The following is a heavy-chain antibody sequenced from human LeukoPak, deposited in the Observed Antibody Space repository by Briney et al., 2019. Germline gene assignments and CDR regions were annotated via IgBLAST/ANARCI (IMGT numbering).Heavy chain of an antibody. J-gene: IGHJ6*02. D-gene: IGHD3-10*01. Sequence: SVKDSCKASGGTFSSYAISWVRQAPGQGLEWMGRIIPILGIANYAQKFQGRATITADKSTSTAYMELSSLRSEDTAAYYCARGNGAIDVWGQGTTVTVSS. CDR3: ARGNGAIDV. V-gene: IGHV1-69*04. CDR1: GGTFSSYA. CDR2: IIPILGIA.